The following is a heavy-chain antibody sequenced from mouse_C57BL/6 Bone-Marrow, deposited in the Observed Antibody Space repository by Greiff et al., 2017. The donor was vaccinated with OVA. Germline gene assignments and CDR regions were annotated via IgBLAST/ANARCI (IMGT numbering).Heavy chain of an antibody. CDR3: ARVGTVVARDY. CDR2: ISDGGSYT. V-gene: IGHV5-4*03. CDR1: GFTFSSYA. J-gene: IGHJ2*01. D-gene: IGHD1-1*01. Sequence: EVMLVESGGGLVKPGGSLKLSCAASGFTFSSYAMSWVRQTPEKRLEWVATISDGGSYTYYPDNVKGRFTISRDNAKNNLYLQMSHLKSEDTAMYYCARVGTVVARDYWGQGTTLTVSS.